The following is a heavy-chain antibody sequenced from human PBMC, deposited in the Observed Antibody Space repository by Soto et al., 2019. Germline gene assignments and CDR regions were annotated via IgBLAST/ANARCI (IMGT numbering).Heavy chain of an antibody. CDR2: MYYSGST. J-gene: IGHJ4*02. V-gene: IGHV4-39*07. Sequence: QLQVQESGPGLVKPSETLSLTCTVSGGSTTISSYYWACIRQPPGKGLEWIGSMYYSGSTYYNPSLKSRVTMSVDTSKDQFSLKLRSMTAADTAVYYCARLRIEGTTPYYFEYGGQGTPVSVSS. D-gene: IGHD1-1*01. CDR1: GGSTTISSYY. CDR3: ARLRIEGTTPYYFEY.